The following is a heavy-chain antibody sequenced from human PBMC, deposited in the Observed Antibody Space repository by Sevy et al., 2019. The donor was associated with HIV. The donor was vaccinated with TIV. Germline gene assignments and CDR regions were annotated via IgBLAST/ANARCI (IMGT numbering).Heavy chain of an antibody. V-gene: IGHV4-59*01. CDR1: GGSISDYY. Sequence: SETLSLTCIVSGGSISDYYWSWIRQPPGKGPEWIGYIYYIGSTKYNPSLKSRVTISVDTSKNQFSLKLSSVTAADTAVYYCARVNYDSSGYYPTDYGMDVWGQGTTVTVSS. CDR2: IYYIGST. J-gene: IGHJ6*02. D-gene: IGHD3-22*01. CDR3: ARVNYDSSGYYPTDYGMDV.